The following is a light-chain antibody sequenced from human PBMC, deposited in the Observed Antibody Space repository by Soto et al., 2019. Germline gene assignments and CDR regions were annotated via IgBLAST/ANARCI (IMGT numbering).Light chain of an antibody. CDR1: SSNIGKYY. CDR3: AVSDDRLHGV. Sequence: QSVVTQPPSVSGTPGQRVTISCSGSSSNIGKYYVYWYQQLPGATPNLLIYKNDQRPSGVPDRFSASTSGTSASMTISGLRSEDEADYFCAVSDDRLHGVFGGGTKLTVL. CDR2: KND. V-gene: IGLV1-47*01. J-gene: IGLJ3*02.